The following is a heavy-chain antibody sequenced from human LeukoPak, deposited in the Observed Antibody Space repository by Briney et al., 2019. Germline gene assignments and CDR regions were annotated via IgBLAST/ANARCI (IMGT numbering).Heavy chain of an antibody. CDR2: IYHSGST. CDR3: ARGGYSYGYYHYYYYMDV. V-gene: IGHV4-38-2*02. D-gene: IGHD5-18*01. CDR1: GYSISSGYY. Sequence: SETLSLTCTVSGYSISSGYYWGWIRQPPGKGLEWIGSIYHSGSTNYNPSLKSRVTISVDTSKNQFSLKLSSVTAADTAVYYCARGGYSYGYYHYYYYMDVWGKGTTVTVSS. J-gene: IGHJ6*03.